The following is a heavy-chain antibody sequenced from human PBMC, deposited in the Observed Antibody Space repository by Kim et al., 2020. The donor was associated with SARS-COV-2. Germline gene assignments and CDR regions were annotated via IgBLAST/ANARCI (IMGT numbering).Heavy chain of an antibody. V-gene: IGHV3-74*03. J-gene: IGHJ4*02. CDR3: VRALGGLDD. CDR1: GFTFRNDW. Sequence: GGFLRLSCAASGFTFRNDWMHWVRQPPGKGLVWVSRINGDGRTTTYTDSVRGRFTISRDNAKNTVYLQMNSLRGEDTAMYYCVRALGGLDDWGQGTLVTVSS. D-gene: IGHD3-16*01. CDR2: INGDGRTT.